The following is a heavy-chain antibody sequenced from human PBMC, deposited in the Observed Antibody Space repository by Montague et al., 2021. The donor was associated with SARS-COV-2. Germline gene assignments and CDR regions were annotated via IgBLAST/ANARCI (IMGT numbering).Heavy chain of an antibody. Sequence: CAISGDSVSSNSAAWNWIRQSPSRGLEWLGRTYYRSKWYNDYAVSVKSRITINPDTSKNQFSLQLNSVTPEDTAVHYCARGLWFGELLYYYYYYGMDVWGQGTTVTVSS. D-gene: IGHD3-10*01. J-gene: IGHJ6*02. CDR2: TYYRSKWYN. V-gene: IGHV6-1*01. CDR1: GDSVSSNSAA. CDR3: ARGLWFGELLYYYYYYGMDV.